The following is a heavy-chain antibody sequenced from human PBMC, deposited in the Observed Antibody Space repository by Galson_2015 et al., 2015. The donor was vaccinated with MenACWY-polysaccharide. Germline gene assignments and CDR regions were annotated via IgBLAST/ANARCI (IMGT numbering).Heavy chain of an antibody. CDR2: ISGTDANT. J-gene: IGHJ4*02. D-gene: IGHD3-10*01. V-gene: IGHV3-23*01. CDR3: AKGLGSFDF. CDR1: GFPFSSYA. Sequence: SLRLSCAASGFPFSSYAMTWVRQAPGKGLDWVSTISGTDANTYYSVSVRGRFTISRDNSKNTLFLQMNSLRAEDTAIYYCAKGLGSFDFWGLGTLVTVSS.